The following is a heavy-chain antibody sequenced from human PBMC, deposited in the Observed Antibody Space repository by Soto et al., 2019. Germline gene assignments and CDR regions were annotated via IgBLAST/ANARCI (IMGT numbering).Heavy chain of an antibody. J-gene: IGHJ4*02. CDR3: ARVVWFGGVASAVFEY. D-gene: IGHD3-16*01. CDR1: GYTFTSYA. Sequence: QVQLVQSGPEVRKPGASVKISCKASGYTFTSYAMYWVRQAPGQRPEWMGWMNAGNGDTKYSQNFQDRLTINRDTSATTAYMELRGLRSEDTAVYYCARVVWFGGVASAVFEYWGQGTLVTVSS. V-gene: IGHV1-3*01. CDR2: MNAGNGDT.